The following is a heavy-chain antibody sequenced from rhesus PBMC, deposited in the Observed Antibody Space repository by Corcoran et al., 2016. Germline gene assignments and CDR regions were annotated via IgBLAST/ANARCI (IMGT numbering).Heavy chain of an antibody. CDR2: IPGSGGST. J-gene: IGHJ4*01. V-gene: IGHV4S2*01. Sequence: QVQLQESGPGLVKPSETLPLTCAVSGASISSDYWSLLRQAPGKGREWIGRIPGSGGSTDYNPSLRSRVTISIDTSKNQFSLRLSSVTATDMAVYYCARDDQYRGSWAPFDYWGRGVLVTVSS. CDR3: ARDDQYRGSWAPFDY. D-gene: IGHD6-25*01. CDR1: GASISSDY.